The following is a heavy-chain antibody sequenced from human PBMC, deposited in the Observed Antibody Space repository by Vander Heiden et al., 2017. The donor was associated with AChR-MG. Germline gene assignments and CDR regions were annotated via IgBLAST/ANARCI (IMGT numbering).Heavy chain of an antibody. CDR3: ARSGPDDFWSGLGWRVDYSDY. CDR1: GGSFSGYY. CDR2: INHSGST. J-gene: IGHJ4*02. V-gene: IGHV4-34*01. Sequence: QVQLQQWGAGLLKPSETLSLTCAVYGGSFSGYYWSWIRQPPGKGLEWIGEINHSGSTNYNPSLKSRVTISVDTSKNQFSLKLSSVTAADTAVYYCARSGPDDFWSGLGWRVDYSDYWGQGTLVTVSS. D-gene: IGHD3-3*01.